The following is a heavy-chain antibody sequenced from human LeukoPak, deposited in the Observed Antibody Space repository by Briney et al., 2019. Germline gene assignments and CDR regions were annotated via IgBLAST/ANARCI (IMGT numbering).Heavy chain of an antibody. J-gene: IGHJ3*02. Sequence: SETLSLTCTVSGGSISSYYWSWLRQPPGKGLEWIGYIYYSGSTNYNPSLKSRVTISVDTSKNQFSLKLSSVTAADTAVYYCARNSYAFDIWGQGTMVTVSS. CDR3: ARNSYAFDI. CDR1: GGSISSYY. CDR2: IYYSGST. V-gene: IGHV4-59*08.